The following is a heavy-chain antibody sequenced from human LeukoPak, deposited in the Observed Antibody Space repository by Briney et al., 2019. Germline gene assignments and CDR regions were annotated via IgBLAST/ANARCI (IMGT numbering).Heavy chain of an antibody. Sequence: PGGSLRLSCAASGFTFDDYGMSWVRQAPGKGLEWVANIKQDGSEKYYVDSVKGRFTISRDNAKNSLYLQMNSLRAEDTAVYYCARRRDNWNDPLSTYYYYYMDVWGKGTTVTVSS. V-gene: IGHV3-7*01. CDR1: GFTFDDYG. D-gene: IGHD1-1*01. CDR2: IKQDGSEK. J-gene: IGHJ6*03. CDR3: ARRRDNWNDPLSTYYYYYMDV.